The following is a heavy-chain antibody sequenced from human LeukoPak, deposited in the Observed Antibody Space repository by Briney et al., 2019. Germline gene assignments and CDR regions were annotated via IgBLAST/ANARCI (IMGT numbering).Heavy chain of an antibody. CDR3: ARVCGSCDSSGYYPYYYHYGMDV. Sequence: GGSLRLSCAASGFSLYNYAVNWVRQAPGKGLEWISAITASDTYTYYADSVKGRFTISRDYSKNTLYLQMNSLRAEDTAVYYCARVCGSCDSSGYYPYYYHYGMDVWGQGTTVTVSS. CDR2: ITASDTYT. D-gene: IGHD3-22*01. CDR1: GFSLYNYA. J-gene: IGHJ6*02. V-gene: IGHV3-23*01.